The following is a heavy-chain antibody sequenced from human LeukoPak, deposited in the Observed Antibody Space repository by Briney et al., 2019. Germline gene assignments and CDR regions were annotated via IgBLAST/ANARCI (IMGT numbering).Heavy chain of an antibody. V-gene: IGHV3-66*01. J-gene: IGHJ4*02. CDR1: GYSFTNYW. CDR2: IYSGGST. Sequence: GESLKISCKGSGYSFTNYWIGWVRQAPGKGLEWVSVIYSGGSTYYADSVKGRFTISRDNSKNTLYLQMNSLRAEDTAVYYCATGVRSSSWYGFDYWGQGTLVTVSS. CDR3: ATGVRSSSWYGFDY. D-gene: IGHD6-13*01.